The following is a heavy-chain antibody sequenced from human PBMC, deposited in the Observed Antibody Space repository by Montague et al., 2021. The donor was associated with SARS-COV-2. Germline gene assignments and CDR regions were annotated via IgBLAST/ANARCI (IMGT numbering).Heavy chain of an antibody. Sequence: SLRLSCAASGFTFSSYGMHWVRQAPGKGLEWVAIIWYDGSKNYYADSVKGRFTISRDNSKNTLYLQMNSLRGEDTAIYYCAKSGVVINPYYYYGMDVWGQGTTVTVSS. J-gene: IGHJ6*02. CDR2: IWYDGSKN. V-gene: IGHV3-33*06. CDR1: GFTFSSYG. D-gene: IGHD3-22*01. CDR3: AKSGVVINPYYYYGMDV.